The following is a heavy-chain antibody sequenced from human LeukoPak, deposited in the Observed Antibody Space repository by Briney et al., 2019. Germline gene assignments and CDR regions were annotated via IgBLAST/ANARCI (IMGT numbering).Heavy chain of an antibody. CDR2: ISSNGAST. Sequence: GGSLRLSCSASGFTFSSYAMSWVRQAPGKGLEWVSGISSNGASTYYVDSVKGRFTISRDNSKNTLFLQMNSLRAEDTAVYYCAKRGSVGTLGHFDYWGQGTLVTVSS. D-gene: IGHD6-13*01. CDR1: GFTFSSYA. J-gene: IGHJ4*02. V-gene: IGHV3-23*01. CDR3: AKRGSVGTLGHFDY.